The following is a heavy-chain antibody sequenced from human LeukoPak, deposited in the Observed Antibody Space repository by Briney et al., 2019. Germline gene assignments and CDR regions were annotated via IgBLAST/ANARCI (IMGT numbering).Heavy chain of an antibody. CDR1: GFTFSGSA. J-gene: IGHJ4*02. CDR3: TRLDSGSFSFDF. Sequence: GGSLRLSCAASGFTFSGSAMHWVRQASGKGLEWVGRIRSKANSYATAFAVSVKGRFTISRDDSKNTAYLQMNSLKIEDTAMYYCTRLDSGSFSFDFWGQGSLVTVSS. V-gene: IGHV3-73*01. D-gene: IGHD1-26*01. CDR2: IRSKANSYAT.